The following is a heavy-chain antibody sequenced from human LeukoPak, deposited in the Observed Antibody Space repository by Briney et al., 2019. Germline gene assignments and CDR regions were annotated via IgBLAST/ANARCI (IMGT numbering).Heavy chain of an antibody. CDR3: ARDTRHRYCSSTSCYRGWLDP. CDR1: GYTFTGYY. CDR2: IIPIFGTA. V-gene: IGHV1-69*13. D-gene: IGHD2-2*01. J-gene: IGHJ5*02. Sequence: SVKVSCKASGYTFTGYYMHWVRQAPGQGLEWMGGIIPIFGTANYAQKFQGRVTITADESTRTAYMELSSLRSEDTAVYYCARDTRHRYCSSTSCYRGWLDPWGQGTLVTVSS.